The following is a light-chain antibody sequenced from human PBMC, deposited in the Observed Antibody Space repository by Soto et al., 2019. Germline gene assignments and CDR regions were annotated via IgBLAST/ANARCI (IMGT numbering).Light chain of an antibody. V-gene: IGKV1D-12*01. CDR3: QQANNVPPLI. CDR2: SAS. Sequence: DIQMTQSPSSVSASVGDRVTITCRASQSLNRWLAWYQQKPGKAPKLLIYSASILEIWVTYRFSGSGSRTYFPLTIRSLQPEDVSTYYCQQANNVPPLIFGGGTKVEI. J-gene: IGKJ4*01. CDR1: QSLNRW.